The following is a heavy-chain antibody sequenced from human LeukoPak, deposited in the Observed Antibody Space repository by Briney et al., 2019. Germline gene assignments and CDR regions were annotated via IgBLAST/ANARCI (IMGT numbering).Heavy chain of an antibody. CDR3: ARGAEQQLVPGGWFDP. CDR2: INHSGST. Sequence: SETLSLTCAVYGGSFSGYYWSWIRQPPGKGLEWIGEINHSGSTNYNPSLKSRVTISVDTSKNQFSLKLSSVTAADTAVYYCARGAEQQLVPGGWFDPWGQGTLVTVSS. V-gene: IGHV4-34*01. J-gene: IGHJ5*02. D-gene: IGHD6-13*01. CDR1: GGSFSGYY.